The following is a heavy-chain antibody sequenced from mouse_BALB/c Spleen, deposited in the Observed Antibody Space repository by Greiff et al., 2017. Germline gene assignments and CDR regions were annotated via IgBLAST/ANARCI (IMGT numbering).Heavy chain of an antibody. CDR3: ASAYYDKAMDY. CDR1: GFTFSSYA. Sequence: EVKLVESGGGLVKPGGSLKLSCAASGFTFSSYAMSWVRQTPEKRLEWVASISSGGSTYDPDSVKGRFTISRDNARNILYLQMSSLRSEDTAMYYCASAYYDKAMDYWGQGTSVTVSS. V-gene: IGHV5-6-5*01. J-gene: IGHJ4*01. CDR2: ISSGGST. D-gene: IGHD2-10*01.